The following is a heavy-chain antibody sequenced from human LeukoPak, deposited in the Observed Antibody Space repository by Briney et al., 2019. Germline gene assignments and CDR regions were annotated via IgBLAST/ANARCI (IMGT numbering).Heavy chain of an antibody. CDR1: GGSFSGYY. CDR3: ASSIAGAPPYYFDY. CDR2: INHSGST. D-gene: IGHD1-26*01. Sequence: SETLSLTCAVYGGSFSGYYWSWIRQPPGKGLEWIGEINHSGSTNYNPSLKSRVTISVDTSKNQFSLKLSSVTAADTAVYYCASSIAGAPPYYFDYWGQGTLVTVSS. J-gene: IGHJ4*02. V-gene: IGHV4-34*01.